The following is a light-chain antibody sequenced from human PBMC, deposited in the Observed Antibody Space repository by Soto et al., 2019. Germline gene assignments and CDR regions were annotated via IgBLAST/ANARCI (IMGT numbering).Light chain of an antibody. J-gene: IGKJ1*01. CDR2: DAS. V-gene: IGKV1-5*01. CDR3: LQYDSYSWT. Sequence: DIQMTQSPSTLSASIGDRVTITCRASRSISDWLAWYQQKPGKAPKVLIFDASSLKSGVPSTFSGSGSGTEFTLTISSLQPDDGATYYCLQYDSYSWTFGQGTKVDIK. CDR1: RSISDW.